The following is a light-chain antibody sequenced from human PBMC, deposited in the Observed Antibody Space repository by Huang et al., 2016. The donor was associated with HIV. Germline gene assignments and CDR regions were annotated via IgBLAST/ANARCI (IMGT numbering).Light chain of an antibody. V-gene: IGKV1-9*01. J-gene: IGKJ5*01. CDR1: QDIGTS. CDR2: AAS. CDR3: QQLHTYPIT. Sequence: QLTQSPPSLSASVGDTVIISCRASQDIGTSLAWYQQKPGRAPKLLISAASTLQTGVPSRFSGDSAGTYCTLFITGLQPEDFATYYCQQLHTYPITVGQGTRLDI.